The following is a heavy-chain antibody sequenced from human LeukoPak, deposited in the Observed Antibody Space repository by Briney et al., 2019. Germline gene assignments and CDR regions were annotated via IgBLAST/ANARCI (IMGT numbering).Heavy chain of an antibody. V-gene: IGHV3-33*06. Sequence: GGSLRLSCAASGFTFSHYGMHWVRQAPGKGLEWVAVIWNDGTNRYYGDSVKGRFTISRDDSKNTGYLQMNGLRAGDTAVYYCAKDAQRGFDYSNSLEYWGQGTLVTVSS. CDR2: IWNDGTNR. J-gene: IGHJ4*02. CDR1: GFTFSHYG. CDR3: AKDAQRGFDYSNSLEY. D-gene: IGHD4-11*01.